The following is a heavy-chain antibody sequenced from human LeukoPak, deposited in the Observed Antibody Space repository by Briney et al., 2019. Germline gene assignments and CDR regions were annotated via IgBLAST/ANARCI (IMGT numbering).Heavy chain of an antibody. CDR3: ARDHAVTGHFDY. D-gene: IGHD4-17*01. V-gene: IGHV4-30-2*01. CDR1: GGSICSGGYS. Sequence: PSQTLSLTCAVSGGSICSGGYSWRCIRQPPGKGLEWIGYSYHSGSTYYNPSLKSRVTISVDRSKNQFSLKLSSVTAADTAVYYCARDHAVTGHFDYWGQGTLVTVSS. J-gene: IGHJ4*02. CDR2: SYHSGST.